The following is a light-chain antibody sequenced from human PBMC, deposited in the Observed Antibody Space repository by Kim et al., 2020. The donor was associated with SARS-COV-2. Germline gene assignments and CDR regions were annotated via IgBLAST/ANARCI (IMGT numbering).Light chain of an antibody. CDR1: QGISSY. Sequence: ASTGDRVTITCRASQGISSYLAWYQQKPGKAPKLLIYAASTLQSGVPSRFSGSGSGTDFTLTISCLQSEDFATYYCQQYYSYPRSFGQGTRLEIK. CDR2: AAS. J-gene: IGKJ5*01. CDR3: QQYYSYPRS. V-gene: IGKV1-8*01.